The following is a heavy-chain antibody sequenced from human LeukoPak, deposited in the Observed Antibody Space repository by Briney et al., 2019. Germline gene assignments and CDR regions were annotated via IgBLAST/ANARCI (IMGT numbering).Heavy chain of an antibody. CDR2: TNPDGSTT. V-gene: IGHV3-74*03. Sequence: GGSLRLSCAASGFTFSGYWMHWVRQAPGKGLVWVSRTNPDGSTTTYADSVKGRFTISRDNAKNTLYLQMNSLRAEDTALYYCARETPRGGRYSFDYWGQGALVTVSS. J-gene: IGHJ4*02. CDR3: ARETPRGGRYSFDY. CDR1: GFTFSGYW. D-gene: IGHD3-10*01.